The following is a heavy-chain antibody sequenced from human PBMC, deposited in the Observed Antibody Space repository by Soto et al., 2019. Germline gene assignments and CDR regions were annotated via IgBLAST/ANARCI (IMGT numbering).Heavy chain of an antibody. CDR1: GGSISSYG. D-gene: IGHD2-15*01. V-gene: IGHV4-59*01. J-gene: IGHJ4*02. CDR3: ARLGYCSGGSCGPFDY. Sequence: XXTLSLPYTVSGGSISSYGWRWILQPPGKGLEWIGYIYYSGSTNYNPSLKSRVTISVDTSKNQFSLKLSSVTAADTAVYYCARLGYCSGGSCGPFDYWGQGTLVTVSS. CDR2: IYYSGST.